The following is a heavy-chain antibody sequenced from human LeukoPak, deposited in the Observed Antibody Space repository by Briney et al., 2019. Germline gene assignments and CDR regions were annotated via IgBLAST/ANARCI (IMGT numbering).Heavy chain of an antibody. CDR1: GYTFTSYG. V-gene: IGHV1-18*01. J-gene: IGHJ4*02. CDR2: ISAYNGNT. Sequence: ASVKVSCTASGYTFTSYGISWVRQAPGQGLEWMGWISAYNGNTNYAQKLQGRVTMTTDTSTSTAYMELRSLRSDDTAVYYCARDVDGRYNWNYGTSYWGQGTLVTVSS. CDR3: ARDVDGRYNWNYGTSY. D-gene: IGHD1-7*01.